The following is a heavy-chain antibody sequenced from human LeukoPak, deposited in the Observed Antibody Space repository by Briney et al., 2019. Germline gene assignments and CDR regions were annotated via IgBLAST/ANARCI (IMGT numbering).Heavy chain of an antibody. V-gene: IGHV1-3*01. D-gene: IGHD2-15*01. CDR1: GYTFTSYA. Sequence: ASVKVSCKASGYTFTSYAMHWARQAPGQRLEWMGWINAGNDNTKYSQKFQGRVTITRDTSASTAYMELNSLRSEDTAAYYCERDLGYCTGGTCYPNWFDPWGQGTLVTVSS. J-gene: IGHJ5*02. CDR2: INAGNDNT. CDR3: ERDLGYCTGGTCYPNWFDP.